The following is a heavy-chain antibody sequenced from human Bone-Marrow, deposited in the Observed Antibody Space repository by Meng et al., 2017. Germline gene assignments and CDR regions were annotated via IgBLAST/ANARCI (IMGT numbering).Heavy chain of an antibody. V-gene: IGHV7-4-1*02. CDR1: GYTFTTYA. CDR2: INTNTGNP. Sequence: QVQLVQSGSDLKKPGAAVKVSCKASGYTFTTYAINWVRQAPGQGLEWMGWINTNTGNPTYAQGFTGRFVFSLDTSVSTAYLQISSPKAEDTAVYYCGRDFPGMDVWGQGTTVTVSS. CDR3: GRDFPGMDV. J-gene: IGHJ6*02. D-gene: IGHD3-10*01.